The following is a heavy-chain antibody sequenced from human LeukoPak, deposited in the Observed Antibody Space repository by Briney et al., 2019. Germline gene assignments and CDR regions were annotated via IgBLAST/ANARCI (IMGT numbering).Heavy chain of an antibody. Sequence: GGSLRLSCAASGFTLEHYGMHWVRQVPGKGLEWVSYITWNSGYKGYADSVKGRFAISRDNAKNSLHLQMNSLTGEDAAFYYCAKANAYGGNEFDCWGQGTLVTVSS. V-gene: IGHV3-9*01. D-gene: IGHD4-23*01. CDR3: AKANAYGGNEFDC. CDR1: GFTLEHYG. CDR2: ITWNSGYK. J-gene: IGHJ5*01.